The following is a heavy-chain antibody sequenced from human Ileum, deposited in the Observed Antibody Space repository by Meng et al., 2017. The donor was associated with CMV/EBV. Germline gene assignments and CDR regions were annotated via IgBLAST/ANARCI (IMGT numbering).Heavy chain of an antibody. CDR3: VKDGRGVRRSRSLLSTWFDP. J-gene: IGHJ5*02. D-gene: IGHD2-8*01. CDR2: ISYDGNNE. V-gene: IGHV3-30*14. CDR1: GFTFGLYV. Sequence: GESLKISCAASGFTFGLYVMHWVRQAPGKGLEWVAVISYDGNNEYYADSVKGRFTISRDNSKNSIYLQMNSLKPEDTAIYYCVKDGRGVRRSRSLLSTWFDPWGQGTLVTVSS.